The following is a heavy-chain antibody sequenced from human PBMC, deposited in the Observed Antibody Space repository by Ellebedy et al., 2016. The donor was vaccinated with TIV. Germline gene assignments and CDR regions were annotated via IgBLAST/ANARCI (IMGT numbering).Heavy chain of an antibody. J-gene: IGHJ4*02. CDR3: ARDGGGSYWRNLDY. D-gene: IGHD1-26*01. CDR1: GGTFSSYA. V-gene: IGHV1-69*06. Sequence: SVKVSXKASGGTFSSYAISWVRQAPGQGLEWMGGIIPIFGTANYAQKFQGRVTITADKSTSTAYMELSSLRSEDTAVYYCARDGGGSYWRNLDYWGQGTLVTVSS. CDR2: IIPIFGTA.